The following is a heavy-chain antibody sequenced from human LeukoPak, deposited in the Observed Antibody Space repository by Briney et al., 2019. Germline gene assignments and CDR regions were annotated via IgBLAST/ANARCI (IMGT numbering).Heavy chain of an antibody. V-gene: IGHV1-8*03. J-gene: IGHJ4*02. CDR3: AEVQTGSYARFGFDF. CDR2: MTSGSGNT. D-gene: IGHD1-26*01. CDR1: GYTFTSYD. Sequence: ASVKVSCKASGYTFTSYDINWVRQATGQGLEWMGWMTSGSGNTGYAQKFQGRVTFTRDPSITSAYMDLNSLPSGDTAIYYCAEVQTGSYARFGFDFWGQGTLVTVSS.